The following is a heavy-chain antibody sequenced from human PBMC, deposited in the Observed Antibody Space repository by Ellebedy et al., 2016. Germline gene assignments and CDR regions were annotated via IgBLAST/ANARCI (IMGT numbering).Heavy chain of an antibody. CDR3: ARPSGSYGRGY. J-gene: IGHJ4*02. D-gene: IGHD1-26*01. V-gene: IGHV4-39*01. CDR1: GGSISSSSYY. CDR2: IYYSGST. Sequence: GSLRLXXTVSGGSISSSSYYWGWIRQPPGKGLEWIGNIYYSGSTYYNPSLKSRVTISVDTSKNQFSLKLSSVTAADTAVYYCARPSGSYGRGYWGQGTLVTVSS.